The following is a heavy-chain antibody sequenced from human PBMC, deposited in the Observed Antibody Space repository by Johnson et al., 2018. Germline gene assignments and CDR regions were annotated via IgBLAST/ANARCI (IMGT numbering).Heavy chain of an antibody. CDR3: AREGKGGRQYCTSTSCYMAGAFDI. Sequence: VQLVESGGGLVEPGGSLRLSCAASGFTFSSYSMNWVRQAPGKGLEWVSYISSSSIYYADSVKGRFTLSRDNAKNSLYLQMNSLGDEETDVYYCAREGKGGRQYCTSTSCYMAGAFDIWGQGTMVTVSS. V-gene: IGHV3-48*02. J-gene: IGHJ3*02. CDR1: GFTFSSYS. CDR2: ISSSSI. D-gene: IGHD2-2*01.